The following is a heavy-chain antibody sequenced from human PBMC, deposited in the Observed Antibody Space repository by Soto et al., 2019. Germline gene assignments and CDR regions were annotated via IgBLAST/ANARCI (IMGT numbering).Heavy chain of an antibody. Sequence: SETLSLTCAVYGGSFSGHYWSWIRQPPGKGLEWIGEINPSGSTKYNPSLKSRVTISVDTSRNQFSLKLSSVTAADTAVFYCARGAITIYDYGLDVWGQGTTVTVSS. J-gene: IGHJ6*02. D-gene: IGHD3-3*01. CDR2: INPSGST. CDR1: GGSFSGHY. CDR3: ARGAITIYDYGLDV. V-gene: IGHV4-34*01.